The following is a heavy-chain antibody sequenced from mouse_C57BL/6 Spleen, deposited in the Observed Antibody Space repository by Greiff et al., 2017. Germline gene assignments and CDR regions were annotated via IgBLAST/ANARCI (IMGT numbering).Heavy chain of an antibody. CDR1: GYTFTSYW. Sequence: QVQLQQPGAELVRPGSSVKLSCKASGYTFTSYWMHWVKQRPIQGLEWIGNIDPSDSETHYNQKFKDKATLTVDKSSSTAYMQLSSLTSEDSAVYYCARRDSGAWFAYWGQGTLVTVSA. J-gene: IGHJ3*01. D-gene: IGHD3-2*02. V-gene: IGHV1-52*01. CDR2: IDPSDSET. CDR3: ARRDSGAWFAY.